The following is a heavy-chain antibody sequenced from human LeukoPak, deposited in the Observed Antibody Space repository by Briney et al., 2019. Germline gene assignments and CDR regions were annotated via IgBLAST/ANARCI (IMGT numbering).Heavy chain of an antibody. Sequence: GGSLRLSCAASGFTFSSNGMSWVRQAPGGGLEWVSSISDSSDNIYYADSVKGRFITSRDNSKNTLFLQMHSLRAEDTAVYYCATDLFGYSDRWGQGTLVTVSS. D-gene: IGHD3-16*01. J-gene: IGHJ4*02. V-gene: IGHV3-23*01. CDR1: GFTFSSNG. CDR2: ISDSSDNI. CDR3: ATDLFGYSDR.